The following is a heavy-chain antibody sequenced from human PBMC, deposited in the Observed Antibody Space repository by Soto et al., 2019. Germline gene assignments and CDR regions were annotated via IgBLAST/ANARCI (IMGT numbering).Heavy chain of an antibody. CDR3: AREPATAKPEGVDF. CDR2: INPNSGGT. CDR1: GYTFSDYY. Sequence: QVQLVQSGAEGRKPGASVKVSRKASGYTFSDYYIHWVRQAPGQGLEWMGWINPNSGGTKYAPKFQGGVTMTRDTSITTAYMELSRLRSGDTAVYYCAREPATAKPEGVDFWGQGTLVTVSS. V-gene: IGHV1-2*02. D-gene: IGHD1-1*01. J-gene: IGHJ4*02.